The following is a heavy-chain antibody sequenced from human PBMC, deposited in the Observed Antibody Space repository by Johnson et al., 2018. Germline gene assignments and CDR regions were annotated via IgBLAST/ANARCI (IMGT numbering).Heavy chain of an antibody. CDR2: IIPILGIA. J-gene: IGHJ3*02. D-gene: IGHD2-8*01. CDR1: GGTFSSYT. CDR3: ARRGAEWAVDS. Sequence: QVQLVQSGAEVKKPGSSVKVSCKASGGTFSSYTISWVRQAPGQGLEWMGRIIPILGIANYAQKFQGRVTITADKSTSTAENELSSLRSEDPAVYYCARRGAEWAVDSWGQGTRVTVSS. V-gene: IGHV1-69*09.